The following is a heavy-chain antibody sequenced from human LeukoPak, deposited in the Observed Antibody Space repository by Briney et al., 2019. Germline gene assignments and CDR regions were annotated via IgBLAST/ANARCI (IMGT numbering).Heavy chain of an antibody. CDR2: ISAYNGNT. Sequence: ASVKVSCKASGYTFTSYGISWVRQAPGQGLEWMGWISAYNGNTNYAQKLQGRVTMTTDTSTSTAYMELRSLRSDDTAVYYCARDRVGATAPTYYYYGMDVWGQGTTVTVSS. D-gene: IGHD1-26*01. J-gene: IGHJ6*02. CDR3: ARDRVGATAPTYYYYGMDV. CDR1: GYTFTSYG. V-gene: IGHV1-18*01.